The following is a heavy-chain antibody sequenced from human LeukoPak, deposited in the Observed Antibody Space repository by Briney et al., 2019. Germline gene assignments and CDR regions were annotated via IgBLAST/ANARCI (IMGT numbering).Heavy chain of an antibody. V-gene: IGHV4-34*01. D-gene: IGHD6-13*01. CDR3: ARGTAASRYYFDY. CDR2: INHSGST. J-gene: IGHJ4*02. Sequence: SETLSLTCAVYGGSFSGYYWSWIRQPPGKGLEWIGEINHSGSTNYNPSLKSRVTMSVDTSKNQFPLKKSSVTAADTAVYYCARGTAASRYYFDYWGQGILVTVSS. CDR1: GGSFSGYY.